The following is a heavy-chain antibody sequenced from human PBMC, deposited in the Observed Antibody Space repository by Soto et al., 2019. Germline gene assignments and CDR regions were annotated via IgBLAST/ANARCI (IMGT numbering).Heavy chain of an antibody. V-gene: IGHV4-39*01. Sequence: SETLSLTCTVSGGSISSSSYYWGWIRQPPGKGLEWIGSIYYSGSTYYNPSLKSRVTISVDTSKNQFSLKLSSVTAADTAVYYCAIHSGYDYYYYMDVWGKGTTVT. CDR2: IYYSGST. CDR3: AIHSGYDYYYYMDV. J-gene: IGHJ6*03. CDR1: GGSISSSSYY. D-gene: IGHD5-12*01.